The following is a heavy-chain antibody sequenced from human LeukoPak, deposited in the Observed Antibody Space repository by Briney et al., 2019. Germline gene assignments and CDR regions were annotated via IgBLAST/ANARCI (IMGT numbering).Heavy chain of an antibody. V-gene: IGHV4-39*01. J-gene: IGHJ1*01. CDR1: GGSISSSSYY. CDR3: ASWYSSGWYPYFQH. CDR2: IHYSGST. Sequence: SETLSLTCTVSGGSISSSSYYWGWIRQPPGKGLEWIGSIHYSGSTYYNPSLKSRLTISVDTSKNQFPLKLSSVTAADTAVYYCASWYSSGWYPYFQHWGQGTLVTVSS. D-gene: IGHD6-19*01.